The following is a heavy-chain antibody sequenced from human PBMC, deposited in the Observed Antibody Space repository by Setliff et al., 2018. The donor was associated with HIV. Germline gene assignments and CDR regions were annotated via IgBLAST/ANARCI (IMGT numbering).Heavy chain of an antibody. Sequence: GASVKVSCKVSGYSLTEVSIQWVRQAPGKGLEWMGGFDPEDGETIYAQNFQGRVTMTEDTSTDTAYMELSSLRSEDAAVYYCARDSRDIVVVIAPEPEPYYYYGMDVWGEGTTVTVSS. CDR3: ARDSRDIVVVIAPEPEPYYYYGMDV. CDR2: FDPEDGET. J-gene: IGHJ6*04. V-gene: IGHV1-24*01. D-gene: IGHD2-15*01. CDR1: GYSLTEVS.